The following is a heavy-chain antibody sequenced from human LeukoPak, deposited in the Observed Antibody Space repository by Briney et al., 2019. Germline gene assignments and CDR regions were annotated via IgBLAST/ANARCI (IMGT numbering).Heavy chain of an antibody. CDR3: ARRGYGDTHFDY. D-gene: IGHD4-17*01. V-gene: IGHV3-33*01. CDR1: GFTFSSYG. CDR2: IWYDGSNK. J-gene: IGHJ4*02. Sequence: PGGSLRLSCAASGFTFSSYGMHWVRQAPGKGLEWVAVIWYDGSNKYYADSVKGRFTISRDNSKNTLYLQMNSLRAEDTAVYYCARRGYGDTHFDYWGQGTLVTVSS.